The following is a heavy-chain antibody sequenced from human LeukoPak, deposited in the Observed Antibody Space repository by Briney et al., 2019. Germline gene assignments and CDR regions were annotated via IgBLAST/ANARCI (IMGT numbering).Heavy chain of an antibody. CDR2: IYSGGST. D-gene: IGHD3-10*01. J-gene: IGHJ4*02. CDR1: GFTVSSNY. CDR3: AREPPMVRGVSY. Sequence: PGGSLRLSCAASGFTVSSNYMSWVRQAPGKGLEWVSVIYSGGSTYYADSVKGRFTISRDNSKNTLYLQMNSLRAEDTAVYYCAREPPMVRGVSYWGQGTLVTVSS. V-gene: IGHV3-66*01.